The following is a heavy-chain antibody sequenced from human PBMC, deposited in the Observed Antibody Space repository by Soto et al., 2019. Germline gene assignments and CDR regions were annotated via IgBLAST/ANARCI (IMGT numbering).Heavy chain of an antibody. CDR1: GYNFASYA. CDR2: INAGNGNT. V-gene: IGHV1-3*01. J-gene: IGHJ1*01. D-gene: IGHD1-26*01. Sequence: GASVKVSCKASGYNFASYALHWVRQVPGQRLEWMGWINAGNGNTKYSQILQGRVTITRDTSASTVYMELSSLRSEDTAMYYCARDLDGRFYSEYFQHWGQGTPVTVSS. CDR3: ARDLDGRFYSEYFQH.